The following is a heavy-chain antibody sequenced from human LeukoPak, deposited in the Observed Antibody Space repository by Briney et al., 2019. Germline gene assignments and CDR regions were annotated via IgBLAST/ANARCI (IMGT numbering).Heavy chain of an antibody. CDR3: ARHCRWCVGATGGTASYYFDY. CDR2: IYYSGST. Sequence: SETLSLTCTVSGGSISSYYWSWIRQPPGKGLEWIGYIYYSGSTNYNPSLKSRVTISVDTSKNQFSLKLSSVTAADTAVYYCARHCRWCVGATGGTASYYFDYWGQGTLVTVSS. V-gene: IGHV4-59*08. D-gene: IGHD1-26*01. CDR1: GGSISSYY. J-gene: IGHJ4*02.